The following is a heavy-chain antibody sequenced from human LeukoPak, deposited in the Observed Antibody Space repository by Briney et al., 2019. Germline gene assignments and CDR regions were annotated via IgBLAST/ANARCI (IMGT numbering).Heavy chain of an antibody. D-gene: IGHD3-10*01. CDR1: GGSFSGYY. Sequence: SETLSLTCAVYGGSFSGYYWGWIRQPPGKGLEWIGEINHSGSTNYNPSLKSRVTISVDTSKNQFSLKLSSVTAADTAVYYCARAGPHYGSGTDYAFYGLDVWGQGTTVTVSS. J-gene: IGHJ6*02. CDR2: INHSGST. V-gene: IGHV4-34*01. CDR3: ARAGPHYGSGTDYAFYGLDV.